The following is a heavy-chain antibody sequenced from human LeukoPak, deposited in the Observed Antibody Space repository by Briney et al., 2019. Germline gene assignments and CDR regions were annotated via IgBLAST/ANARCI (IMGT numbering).Heavy chain of an antibody. V-gene: IGHV3-21*01. J-gene: IGHJ4*02. CDR3: ARDQLYYYDSSGYLTPPFDY. CDR2: ISSSSSYI. D-gene: IGHD3-22*01. CDR1: GFTFSSYS. Sequence: KSGGSLRLXCAASGFTFSSYSMNWVRQAPGKELEWVSSISSSSSYIYYADSVKGRFTISRDNAKNSLYLQMNSLRAEDTAVYYCARDQLYYYDSSGYLTPPFDYWGQGTLVTVSS.